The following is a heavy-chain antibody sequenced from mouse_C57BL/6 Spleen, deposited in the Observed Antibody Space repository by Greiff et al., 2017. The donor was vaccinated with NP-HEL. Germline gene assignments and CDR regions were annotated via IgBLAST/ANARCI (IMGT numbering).Heavy chain of an antibody. V-gene: IGHV1-64*01. CDR1: GYTFTSYW. D-gene: IGHD2-1*01. CDR3: ASGGNYEDWFAY. J-gene: IGHJ3*01. CDR2: IHPNSGST. Sequence: QVQLQQPGAELVKPGASVKLSCKASGYTFTSYWMHWVKQRPGQGLEWIGMIHPNSGSTNYNEKFKSKATLTVDKSSSTAYMQLSSLTSEDSAVYYCASGGNYEDWFAYWGQGTLVTVSA.